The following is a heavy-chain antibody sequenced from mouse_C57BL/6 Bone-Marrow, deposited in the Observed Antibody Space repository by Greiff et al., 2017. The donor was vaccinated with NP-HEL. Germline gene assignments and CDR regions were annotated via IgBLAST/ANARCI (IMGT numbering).Heavy chain of an antibody. J-gene: IGHJ2*01. CDR1: GFNIKDDY. CDR3: IWDGGDY. CDR2: IDPENGDT. D-gene: IGHD4-1*01. V-gene: IGHV14-4*01. Sequence: EVQLQQSGAELVRPGASVKLSCTASGFNIKDDYMHWVKQRPEQGLEWIGWIDPENGDTEYASKFQGKATITADTSSNTAYLQLSSLTSEDTAVYYCIWDGGDYWGQGTTLTFSS.